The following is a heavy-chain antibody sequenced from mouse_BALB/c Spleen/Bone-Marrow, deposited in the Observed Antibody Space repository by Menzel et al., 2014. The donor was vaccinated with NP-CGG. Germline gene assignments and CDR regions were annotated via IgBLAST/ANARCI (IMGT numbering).Heavy chain of an antibody. CDR3: ARGGLLRAMDY. CDR1: GYSFTGCF. J-gene: IGHJ4*01. V-gene: IGHV1-20*02. D-gene: IGHD2-3*01. Sequence: VQLQQSGPELVKPGASVKISCKASGYSFTGCFMNWVMQSHGKSLEWIGRINPYNGDTFYNQKFKGKATLTVDKSSSTAHMELRSLASEDSAVYYCARGGLLRAMDYWGQGTSVTVSS. CDR2: INPYNGDT.